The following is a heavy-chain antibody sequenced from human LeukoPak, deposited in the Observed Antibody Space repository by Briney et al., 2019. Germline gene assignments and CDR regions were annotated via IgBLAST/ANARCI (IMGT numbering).Heavy chain of an antibody. CDR3: ARRPMTTVYYFDY. CDR1: GGSISSYY. Sequence: SETLSLTCTVSGGSISSYYWSWIRQPPGKGLEWIGYIYYSGSTNYNPSLKSRVTISVDTSKNQFSLKLSSVTAADTAVYYCARRPMTTVYYFDYWGQGTPVTVSS. V-gene: IGHV4-59*01. CDR2: IYYSGST. D-gene: IGHD4-11*01. J-gene: IGHJ4*02.